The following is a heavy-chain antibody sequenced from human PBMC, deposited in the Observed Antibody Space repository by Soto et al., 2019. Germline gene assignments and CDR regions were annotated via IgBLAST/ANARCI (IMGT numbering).Heavy chain of an antibody. J-gene: IGHJ4*02. V-gene: IGHV3-15*07. D-gene: IGHD3-22*01. CDR3: TGDDSNGYDSGAFDY. CDR2: IKAGGTT. CDR1: GCTFSTAW. Sequence: GSLRLSCAASGCTFSTAWMTWVRQAPGKGLEWVGRIKAGGTTDYAAPVKGRFTISRDDSENTVYLQMDSLKTEDTGVYFCTGDDSNGYDSGAFDYWGQGIQVPVSS.